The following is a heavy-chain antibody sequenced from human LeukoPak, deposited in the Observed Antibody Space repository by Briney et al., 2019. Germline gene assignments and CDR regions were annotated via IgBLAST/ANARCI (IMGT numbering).Heavy chain of an antibody. J-gene: IGHJ4*02. D-gene: IGHD6-19*01. Sequence: SETLSLTCAVYGGSFSGYYWSWIRQPPGKGLEWIGEINHSGSTNYSPSLKSRVTISVDTSKNQFSLKLSSVTAADTAVYYCARGLRQGSSGWYYWGQGTLVTVSS. CDR2: INHSGST. V-gene: IGHV4-34*01. CDR1: GGSFSGYY. CDR3: ARGLRQGSSGWYY.